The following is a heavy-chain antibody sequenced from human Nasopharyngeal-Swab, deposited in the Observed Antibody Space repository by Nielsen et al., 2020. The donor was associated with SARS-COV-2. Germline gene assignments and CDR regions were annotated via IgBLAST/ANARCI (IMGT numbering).Heavy chain of an antibody. D-gene: IGHD2/OR15-2a*01. Sequence: SQTLSLTRAVYGGSFSGYYWSWIRQPPGKGLEWIGYIYYSGSTYYNPSLKSRVTISVDTSKNQFSLKLSSVTAADTAVYYCAGVLFTYFDYWGQGTLVTVSS. CDR1: GGSFSGYY. CDR3: AGVLFTYFDY. J-gene: IGHJ4*02. V-gene: IGHV4-34*09. CDR2: IYYSGST.